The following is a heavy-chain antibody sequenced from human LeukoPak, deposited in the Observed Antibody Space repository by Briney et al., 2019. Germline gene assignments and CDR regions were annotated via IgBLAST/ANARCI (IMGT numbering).Heavy chain of an antibody. J-gene: IGHJ4*02. V-gene: IGHV3-7*01. CDR2: IKPDGSVK. CDR1: DSNFRSNW. CDR3: AREVIMVRGVTLDF. Sequence: GGSLRLSCVASDSNFRSNWMDWVRQAPGKGPEWVAKIKPDGSVKYFVDSVKGRFTISRDNAKNSLYLQMHSLRVEDTGVYYCAREVIMVRGVTLDFWGQGSLVTVSS. D-gene: IGHD3-10*01.